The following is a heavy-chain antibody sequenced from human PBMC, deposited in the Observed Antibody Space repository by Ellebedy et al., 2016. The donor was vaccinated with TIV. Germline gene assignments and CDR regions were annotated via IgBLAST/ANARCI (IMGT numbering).Heavy chain of an antibody. Sequence: AASVKVSCKASGGTFSSYGISWVRQAPGQGLEWMGWISAYNGNTNYAQKLQGRVTMTTDTSTSTAYMELRSLRSDDTAVYYCASDPLVREYNWFDPWGQGTLVTVSS. CDR1: GGTFSSYG. CDR3: ASDPLVREYNWFDP. V-gene: IGHV1-18*01. J-gene: IGHJ5*02. D-gene: IGHD3-10*01. CDR2: ISAYNGNT.